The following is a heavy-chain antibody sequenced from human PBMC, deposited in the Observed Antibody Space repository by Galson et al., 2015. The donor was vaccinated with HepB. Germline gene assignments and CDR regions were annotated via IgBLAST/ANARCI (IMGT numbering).Heavy chain of an antibody. V-gene: IGHV3-48*01. J-gene: IGHJ6*02. D-gene: IGHD2-2*01. Sequence: SLRLSCAASGFNFNISSMNWVRQAPGKGLEWISYISGSSNSIYYADSVKGRFKISRDNAKNSLYLQMNSLRAEDTAVYYCARDGVVVVSVAILDYNYYGMDVWGQGTTVTVSS. CDR2: ISGSSNSI. CDR1: GFNFNISS. CDR3: ARDGVVVVSVAILDYNYYGMDV.